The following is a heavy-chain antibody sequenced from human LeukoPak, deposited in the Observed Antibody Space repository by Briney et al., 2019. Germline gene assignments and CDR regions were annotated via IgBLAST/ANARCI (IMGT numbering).Heavy chain of an antibody. V-gene: IGHV3-23*01. CDR3: SPPRGDSSGYYYVY. Sequence: GGSLRLSCAASGFNFSSYAMSWVRQAPGKGLEWVSAISGSGGSSFYAASVRGRFTISRDNSRSTLYLQMKSLRAEDTATYYCSPPRGDSSGYYYVYWGQGTLVTVSS. J-gene: IGHJ4*02. CDR2: ISGSGGSS. D-gene: IGHD3-22*01. CDR1: GFNFSSYA.